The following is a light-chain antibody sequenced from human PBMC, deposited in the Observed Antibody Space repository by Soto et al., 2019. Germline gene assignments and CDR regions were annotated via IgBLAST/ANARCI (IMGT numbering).Light chain of an antibody. J-gene: IGLJ1*01. CDR1: SSDVGGYNY. Sequence: QSVLTQPASVSGSPGQSITISCTGTSSDVGGYNYVSWYQQHPGKAPKLMIYEVSNRPSGVSNRFSGSKSGNTASLTISGLQAEDEADYYCSSYTSSSTYAFGNGTKVTV. CDR3: SSYTSSSTYA. CDR2: EVS. V-gene: IGLV2-14*01.